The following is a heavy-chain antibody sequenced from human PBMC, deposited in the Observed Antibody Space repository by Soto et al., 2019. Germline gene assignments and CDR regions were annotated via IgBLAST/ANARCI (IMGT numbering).Heavy chain of an antibody. D-gene: IGHD2-15*01. CDR1: GFTFSSYG. CDR3: AREEIVVVVAATPLYYGMDV. J-gene: IGHJ6*02. Sequence: TGGSLRLSCAASGFTFSSYGMHWVRQAPGKGLEWVAVIWDDGTNKYYTDSVKGRFTISRDNSKNTLYLQMNSLRAEDTAVYYCAREEIVVVVAATPLYYGMDVWGQGTTVTVSS. CDR2: IWDDGTNK. V-gene: IGHV3-33*01.